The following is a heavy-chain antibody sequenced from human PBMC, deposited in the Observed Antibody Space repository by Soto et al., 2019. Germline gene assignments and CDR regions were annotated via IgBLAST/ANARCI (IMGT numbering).Heavy chain of an antibody. V-gene: IGHV1-69*06. CDR3: ARDSPYCSGGSCVDY. Sequence: SVKVSCKASGGTFSSYAISWVRQAPGQGLEWMGGIIPIFGTANYAQKFQGRVTITADKSTSTAYMELSSLRSEDTAVYYCARDSPYCSGGSCVDYWGQGTLVTVSS. CDR2: IIPIFGTA. D-gene: IGHD2-15*01. J-gene: IGHJ4*02. CDR1: GGTFSSYA.